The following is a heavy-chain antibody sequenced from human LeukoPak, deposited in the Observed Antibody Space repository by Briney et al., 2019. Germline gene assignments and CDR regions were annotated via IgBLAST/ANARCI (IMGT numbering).Heavy chain of an antibody. Sequence: GGSLRLSCAASGFTFDGYTMHWVRQAPGKGLEWVSLISWDGGRAYYADSVKGRFTISRDNSKKSLYLQMNFLRTEDTALYYCAKDSGKGNDFFDYWGQGTLVSVSS. CDR3: AKDSGKGNDFFDY. V-gene: IGHV3-43*01. CDR2: ISWDGGRA. D-gene: IGHD2-21*02. CDR1: GFTFDGYT. J-gene: IGHJ4*02.